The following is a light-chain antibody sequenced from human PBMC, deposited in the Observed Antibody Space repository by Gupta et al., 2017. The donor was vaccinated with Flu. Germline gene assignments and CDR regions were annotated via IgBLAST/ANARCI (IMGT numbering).Light chain of an antibody. Sequence: QSALTQPPSASGSPGQSVTISCTGTSSDGGGYNYVSWYQHHPGKPPKVMNYEVNKRPSGVPDRFSGSKSGNTASMTVSGLQAEDEADYYCSSFAGNAYVLGTGTKVTAL. CDR1: SSDGGGYNY. J-gene: IGLJ1*01. CDR2: EVN. CDR3: SSFAGNAYV. V-gene: IGLV2-8*01.